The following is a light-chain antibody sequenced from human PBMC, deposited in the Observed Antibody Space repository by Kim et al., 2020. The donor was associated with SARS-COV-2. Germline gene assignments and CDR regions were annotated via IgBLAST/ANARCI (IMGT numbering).Light chain of an antibody. CDR3: QQYNSYSLWT. J-gene: IGKJ1*01. CDR2: KAS. CDR1: QSISSW. Sequence: SVGDRVTITCRASQSISSWLAWYQQKPGKAPKLLIYKASSLESGVPSRFSGSGSGTEFTLTISSLQPDDFATYYCQQYNSYSLWTFGQGTKVDIK. V-gene: IGKV1-5*03.